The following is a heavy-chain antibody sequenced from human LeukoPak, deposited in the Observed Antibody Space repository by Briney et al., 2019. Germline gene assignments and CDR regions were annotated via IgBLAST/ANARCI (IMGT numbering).Heavy chain of an antibody. Sequence: SETLSLTCTVSGGSISSYYWSWIRQPAGKGLEWIGRFYTSGSTKYNPSLKSRVTMSEDTSKNQFSLKLSSVTAADTAVYYCARDRGSEYIYADNPAVPYMDVWGKGTTVTVSS. CDR1: GGSISSYY. J-gene: IGHJ6*03. V-gene: IGHV4-4*07. CDR2: FYTSGST. D-gene: IGHD5-18*01. CDR3: ARDRGSEYIYADNPAVPYMDV.